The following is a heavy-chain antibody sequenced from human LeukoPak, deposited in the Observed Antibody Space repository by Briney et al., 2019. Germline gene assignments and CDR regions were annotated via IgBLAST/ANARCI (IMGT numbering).Heavy chain of an antibody. CDR1: AGSISSGGYY. CDR3: ARGGRWSSSSAFDI. V-gene: IGHV4-31*03. J-gene: IGHJ3*02. CDR2: IYYNGRP. D-gene: IGHD6-6*01. Sequence: PSETLSLTCTVSAGSISSGGYYWSWLRQQPGKGLEWVGYIYYNGRPYYNPALKSRVTISEDTAKNQFSLKLSAVTAADTAVYYGARGGRWSSSSAFDIWGQGTLVTVSS.